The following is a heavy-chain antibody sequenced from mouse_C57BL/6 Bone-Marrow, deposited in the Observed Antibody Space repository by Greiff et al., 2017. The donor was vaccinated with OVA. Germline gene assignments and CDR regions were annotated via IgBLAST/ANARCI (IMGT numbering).Heavy chain of an antibody. D-gene: IGHD1-1*02. J-gene: IGHJ3*01. CDR2: ISSGSSTI. Sequence: EVQVVESGGGLVKPGGSLKLSCAASGFTFSDYGMHWVRQAPEKGLEWVAYISSGSSTIYYADTVKGRFTITRDTAKNTLFLQSTSLGAEDTAMYYWEKLLGFAYWGQGTLVTVSA. V-gene: IGHV5-17*01. CDR3: EKLLGFAY. CDR1: GFTFSDYG.